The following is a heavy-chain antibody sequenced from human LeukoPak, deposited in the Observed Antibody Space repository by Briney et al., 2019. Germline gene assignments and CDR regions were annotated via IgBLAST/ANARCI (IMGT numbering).Heavy chain of an antibody. Sequence: PSETLSLTCAVYGGSFSGYYWSWIRQPPGKGLEWIGEINHSGSTYYNPSLKSRVTISVDTSKNQFSLKLSSVTAADTAVYYCAREDTAMVLDYWGQGTLVTVSS. CDR3: AREDTAMVLDY. V-gene: IGHV4-34*01. CDR2: INHSGST. D-gene: IGHD5-18*01. J-gene: IGHJ4*02. CDR1: GGSFSGYY.